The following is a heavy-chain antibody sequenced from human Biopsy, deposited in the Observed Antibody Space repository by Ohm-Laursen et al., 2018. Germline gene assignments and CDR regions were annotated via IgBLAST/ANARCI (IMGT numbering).Heavy chain of an antibody. CDR2: IHYSGNT. CDR3: TRAGGGKIYGL. Sequence: TLSLTWTVSGVSINTGGYYWTWIRQHPGTGLEWIGYIHYSGNTLYNPSLKSRLTISVDTSRNQFSLKLTSVTAADTALYYLTRAGGGKIYGLWGQGALVTVSS. V-gene: IGHV4-31*02. J-gene: IGHJ4*02. D-gene: IGHD3-16*01. CDR1: GVSINTGGYY.